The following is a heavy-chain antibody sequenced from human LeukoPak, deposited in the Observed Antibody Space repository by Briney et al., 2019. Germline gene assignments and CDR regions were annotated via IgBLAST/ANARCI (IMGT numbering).Heavy chain of an antibody. J-gene: IGHJ4*02. V-gene: IGHV1-24*01. CDR3: ARDQTAAGTRPISYFDY. Sequence: EASVKVSCKVSGYTLTELSMHWVRQAPGKGLEWMGGFDPEDGETIYAQKFQGRVTMTEDTSTDTAYMELSSLRSEDTAVYYCARDQTAAGTRPISYFDYWGQGTLVTVSS. CDR2: FDPEDGET. CDR1: GYTLTELS. D-gene: IGHD6-13*01.